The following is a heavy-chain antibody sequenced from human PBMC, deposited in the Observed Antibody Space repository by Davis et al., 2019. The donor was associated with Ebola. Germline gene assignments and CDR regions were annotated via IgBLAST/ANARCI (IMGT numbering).Heavy chain of an antibody. V-gene: IGHV1-2*06. Sequence: ASVKVSCKASGYTFTGYNIHWVRQAPGHGLEWTGRVISNSGDTNYAQNFQGRVTMTRDTSISTAYMELSRLTSDDTAMYYCARGHNYGFEYWGQGTLVTVSS. J-gene: IGHJ4*02. D-gene: IGHD5-18*01. CDR3: ARGHNYGFEY. CDR2: VISNSGDT. CDR1: GYTFTGYN.